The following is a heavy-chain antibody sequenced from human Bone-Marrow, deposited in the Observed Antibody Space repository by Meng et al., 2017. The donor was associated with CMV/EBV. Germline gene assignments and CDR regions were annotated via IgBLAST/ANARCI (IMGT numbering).Heavy chain of an antibody. J-gene: IGHJ4*02. V-gene: IGHV4-59*01. CDR3: ARGGPTYYYDSSGYQPPGFDY. CDR2: IYYSGDT. Sequence: SYYWSWIRQTPGKGLEWIGYIYYSGDTDYNPSLKSRVTMSLDRSKNLFSPKLSSVTAADTAVYYCARGGPTYYYDSSGYQPPGFDYWGQGTLVTVSS. D-gene: IGHD3-22*01. CDR1: SYY.